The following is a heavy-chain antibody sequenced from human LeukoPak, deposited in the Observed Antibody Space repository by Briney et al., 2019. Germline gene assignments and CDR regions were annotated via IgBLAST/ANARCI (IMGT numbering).Heavy chain of an antibody. D-gene: IGHD3-22*01. J-gene: IGHJ4*02. V-gene: IGHV3-33*01. Sequence: GGSLRLSCAASGFTFSSYGMHWVRQAPGKGLEWVAVIWYDGSNKYYADSVKGRFTISRDNSKNSLYLQMNSLRAEDTAVYYCARGKPFDSSGYPRALYYFDYWGQGTLVTVSS. CDR3: ARGKPFDSSGYPRALYYFDY. CDR1: GFTFSSYG. CDR2: IWYDGSNK.